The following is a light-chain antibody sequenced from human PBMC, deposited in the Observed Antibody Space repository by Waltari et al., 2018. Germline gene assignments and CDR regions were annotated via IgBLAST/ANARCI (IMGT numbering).Light chain of an antibody. V-gene: IGKV1-39*01. CDR3: QHSHT. CDR1: QSINQY. CDR2: LAS. J-gene: IGKJ2*01. Sequence: DIQMTQSPSSLSASVGDRVTITCRASQSINQYLNWYQHKPGKAPKLLIYLASSLQGAVPSRFSGSGSGTDFTLTISDLQPEDFATYYCQHSHTFGQGTKLEI.